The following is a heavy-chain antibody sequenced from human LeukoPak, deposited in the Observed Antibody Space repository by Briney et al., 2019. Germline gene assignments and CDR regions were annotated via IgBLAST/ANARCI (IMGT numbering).Heavy chain of an antibody. CDR3: ARSKDYYDSSGPYFDY. D-gene: IGHD3-22*01. V-gene: IGHV5-51*01. CDR2: IYPGDSDT. J-gene: IGHJ4*02. CDR1: GYSFTSYW. Sequence: GESLKISCKGSGYSFTSYWIGWVRQMPGKGLEWMGIIYPGDSDTRYSPSFQGQVTISADKSISTAYLQWSSLKASDTAMYCCARSKDYYDSSGPYFDYWGQGTLVTVSS.